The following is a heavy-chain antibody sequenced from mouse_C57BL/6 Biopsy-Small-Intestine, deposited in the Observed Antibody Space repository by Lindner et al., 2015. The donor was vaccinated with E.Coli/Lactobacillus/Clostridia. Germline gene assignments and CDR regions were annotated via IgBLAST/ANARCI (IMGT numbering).Heavy chain of an antibody. D-gene: IGHD2-14*01. CDR1: GGTFSSYA. J-gene: IGHJ4*01. V-gene: IGHV1-74*01. CDR3: ATGEWTHLWYDHPLYF. Sequence: SVKVSCKAPGGTFSSYAISWVRQAPGQGLEWMGGIIPMFGIANYAQKFQGRVTIIADTSTSVVYMELSSLRSEDTAVYYCATGEWTHLWYDHPLYFWGQGTLVTVSS. CDR2: IIPMFGIA.